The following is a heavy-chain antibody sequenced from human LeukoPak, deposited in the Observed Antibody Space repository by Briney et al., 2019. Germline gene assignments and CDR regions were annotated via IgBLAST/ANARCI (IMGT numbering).Heavy chain of an antibody. CDR2: ISSSSSYI. Sequence: GGSLRLSCAASGFAFSSYSMNWVRQAPGKGLEWVSSISSSSSYIYYADSVKGRFTISRDNAKNSLYLQMNSLRAEDTAVYYCASKGLGVVPAAIRGGYYFDYWGQGTLVTVSS. J-gene: IGHJ4*02. CDR1: GFAFSSYS. D-gene: IGHD2-2*01. CDR3: ASKGLGVVPAAIRGGYYFDY. V-gene: IGHV3-21*01.